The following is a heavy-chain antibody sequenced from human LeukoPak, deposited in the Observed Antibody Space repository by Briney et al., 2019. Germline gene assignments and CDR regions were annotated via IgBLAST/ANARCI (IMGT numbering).Heavy chain of an antibody. Sequence: ASVRVSCKASGYSFTGYYFHWVRQAPGQGLEWMGTINPSGGSTGYAQKFQGRVTMTRDTSTSTVYMELSSLRSEDTAVCYCAREGGGGIDIEPSFDYWGQGTLVTVSS. V-gene: IGHV1-46*01. D-gene: IGHD2-15*01. CDR2: INPSGGST. CDR3: AREGGGGIDIEPSFDY. CDR1: GYSFTGYY. J-gene: IGHJ4*02.